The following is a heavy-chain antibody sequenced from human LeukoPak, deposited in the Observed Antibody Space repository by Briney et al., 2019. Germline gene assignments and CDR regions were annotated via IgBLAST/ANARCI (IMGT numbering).Heavy chain of an antibody. J-gene: IGHJ4*02. CDR2: IYWDDDK. Sequence: SGPTLVKPTQTLTLTCTFSGFSLSTSGVGVGWIRQPPGKALEWLALIYWDDDKRYSPSLKSRLTITKDTSKNQVVLTVTNMDPVDTATYYCAHSGGDYGEDYFDYWGQGTLVTVPS. D-gene: IGHD4-17*01. V-gene: IGHV2-5*02. CDR1: GFSLSTSGVG. CDR3: AHSGGDYGEDYFDY.